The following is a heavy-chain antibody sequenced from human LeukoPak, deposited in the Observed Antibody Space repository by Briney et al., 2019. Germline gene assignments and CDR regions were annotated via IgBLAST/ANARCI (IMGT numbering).Heavy chain of an antibody. CDR1: ARTFSTFG. V-gene: IGHV3-30*02. J-gene: IGHJ4*02. CDR3: TPGAHGAIFDY. CDR2: IGPDGSDK. D-gene: IGHD1-26*01. Sequence: GGSLGLFCVASARTFSTFGMHWVRQAPGKGLEWVAFIGPDGSDKYYTDTVKGRFTTSRDNSKNTLYLQMNSLRADDTAVYYCTPGAHGAIFDYWGQGTLVTVSS.